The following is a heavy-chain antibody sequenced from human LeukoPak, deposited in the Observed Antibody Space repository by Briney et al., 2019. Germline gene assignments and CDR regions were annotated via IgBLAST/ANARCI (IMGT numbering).Heavy chain of an antibody. V-gene: IGHV3-7*01. Sequence: GGSLGLSCAASGFAFSNYWMSWVRQAPGKGLEWVANIKQDGSEKYYIDSVKGRFSISRDNAKNSLYLQMNSLRVEEAAVYYCASMKSPGTYSSFDYWGQGTLVTVSS. CDR1: GFAFSNYW. CDR3: ASMKSPGTYSSFDY. D-gene: IGHD3-10*01. J-gene: IGHJ4*02. CDR2: IKQDGSEK.